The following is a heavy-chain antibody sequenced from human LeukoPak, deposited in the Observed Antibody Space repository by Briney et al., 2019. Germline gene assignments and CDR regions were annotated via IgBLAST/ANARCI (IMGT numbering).Heavy chain of an antibody. D-gene: IGHD5-18*01. V-gene: IGHV3-21*01. CDR2: ISSSSSYI. J-gene: IGHJ6*03. Sequence: GGSLRLSCAASGFTFSSYSMNWVRQAPGKGLEWVSSISSSSSYIYYADSVKGRFTISRDNAKNSLYLQMNSLRAEDTAVYYCAIPPEVDTAMDYYYYYMDVWGKGTTVTVSS. CDR3: AIPPEVDTAMDYYYYYMDV. CDR1: GFTFSSYS.